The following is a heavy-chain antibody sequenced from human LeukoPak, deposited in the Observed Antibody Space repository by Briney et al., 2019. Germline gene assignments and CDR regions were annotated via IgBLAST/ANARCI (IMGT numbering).Heavy chain of an antibody. CDR3: ARVPMVRGIAYDAFDM. Sequence: GGSLRLSCAASGFTFSSYTMNWVRQAPGKGLEWVSSISSSSSYIYYVDSVKGRFTISRDNARNSLFLQMNSPRAEDTAVYYCARVPMVRGIAYDAFDMWGQGTMVTVSS. J-gene: IGHJ3*02. CDR1: GFTFSSYT. V-gene: IGHV3-21*01. D-gene: IGHD3-10*01. CDR2: ISSSSSYI.